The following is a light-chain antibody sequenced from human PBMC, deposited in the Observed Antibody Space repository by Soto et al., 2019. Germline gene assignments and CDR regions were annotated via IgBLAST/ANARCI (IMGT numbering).Light chain of an antibody. V-gene: IGLV2-14*01. J-gene: IGLJ1*01. CDR3: SAYTTSSTLA. CDR1: SSDVGAFGY. CDR2: EVN. Sequence: QSALTQPASVSGSPGQSITISCTGTSSDVGAFGYVSWYQQHPGKAPKLMIYEVNYRPSGVSDRFSGSKSVFAASLSISGLQAEDEADYFCSAYTTSSTLAFGTGTKLTVL.